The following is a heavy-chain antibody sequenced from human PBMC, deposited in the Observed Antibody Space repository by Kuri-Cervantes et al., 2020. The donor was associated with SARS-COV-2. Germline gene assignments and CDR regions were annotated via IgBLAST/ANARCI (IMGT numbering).Heavy chain of an antibody. CDR3: ARDGGSSWDFDY. V-gene: IGHV4-59*01. J-gene: IGHJ4*02. CDR2: IYYSVST. Sequence: SETLSLTCTVSGGSISSYYWSWIRQPPGKGLEWIGYIYYSVSTNYNPSLKSRVTISVDTSKNQFSLKLSSVTAADTAVHYCARDGGSSWDFDYWGQGTLVTVSS. D-gene: IGHD6-13*01. CDR1: GGSISSYY.